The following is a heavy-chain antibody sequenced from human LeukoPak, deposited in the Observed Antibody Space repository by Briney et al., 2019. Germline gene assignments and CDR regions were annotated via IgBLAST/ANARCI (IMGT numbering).Heavy chain of an antibody. CDR3: ARAPASDSSGYYYWYFDL. Sequence: GGSLRLSCAASGFTFSSYSMNWVRLAPGKGLEWVSSISSSSSYIYYADSVKGRFTISRDNAKNSLYLQMNSLRAEDTAVYYCARAPASDSSGYYYWYFDLWGRGTLVTVSS. CDR2: ISSSSSYI. J-gene: IGHJ2*01. D-gene: IGHD3-22*01. CDR1: GFTFSSYS. V-gene: IGHV3-21*01.